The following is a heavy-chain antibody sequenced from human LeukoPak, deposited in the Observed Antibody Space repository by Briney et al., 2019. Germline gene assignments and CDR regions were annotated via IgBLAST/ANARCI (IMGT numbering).Heavy chain of an antibody. Sequence: SETLSLTCAVYGGSFSGYYWSWIRQPPGKGLEWTGEINHSGSTNYNPSLKSRVTISVDTSKNQFSLKLSSVTAADTAVYYCARGKFGGSSGLFDYWGQGTLVTVSS. D-gene: IGHD3-22*01. CDR3: ARGKFGGSSGLFDY. CDR2: INHSGST. CDR1: GGSFSGYY. V-gene: IGHV4-34*01. J-gene: IGHJ4*02.